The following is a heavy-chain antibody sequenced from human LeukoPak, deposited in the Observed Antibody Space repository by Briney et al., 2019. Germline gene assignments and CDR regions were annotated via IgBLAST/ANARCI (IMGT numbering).Heavy chain of an antibody. CDR3: TRGGVDY. CDR1: EFTFSSYW. CDR2: INSDGSIT. J-gene: IGHJ4*02. D-gene: IGHD3-10*01. Sequence: PGGSLRLSCAASEFTFSSYWMHWVRHAPGKGLVWVSRINSDGSITTYADSVKGRFTISRDNAKNTLYLQMNSLRAEDTAIYYCTRGGVDYWGQGTLVTVSS. V-gene: IGHV3-74*01.